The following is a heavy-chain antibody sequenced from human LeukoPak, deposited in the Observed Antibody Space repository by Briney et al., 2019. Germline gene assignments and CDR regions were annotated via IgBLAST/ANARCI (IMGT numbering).Heavy chain of an antibody. V-gene: IGHV5-51*01. D-gene: IGHD2-2*01. CDR2: IYPGNSDI. J-gene: IGHJ4*02. CDR1: GYSFASYW. Sequence: GESLKISCKGSGYSFASYWIAWVRQMPGKGLEWMGGIYPGNSDITYGPSFQGQVTISADKSVSTAYLHWSSLKASDTAIYYCARHLSSITSCPNYWGQGTLVTVSS. CDR3: ARHLSSITSCPNY.